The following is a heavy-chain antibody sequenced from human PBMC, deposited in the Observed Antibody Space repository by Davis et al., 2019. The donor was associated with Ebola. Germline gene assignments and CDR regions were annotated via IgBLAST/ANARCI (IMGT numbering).Heavy chain of an antibody. CDR2: IKSKTDGGTI. V-gene: IGHV3-15*01. CDR1: GFTFSKAC. Sequence: PGGSLRLSCAASGFTFSKACMSWVRQAPGKGLEWVGRIKSKTDGGTIDYAAPVKGRFTISSDDSKNTLFLQMDSLKTEDTAVYHCTTRTAVTDVHAFNVWGQGTMVAVSP. D-gene: IGHD6-19*01. CDR3: TTRTAVTDVHAFNV. J-gene: IGHJ3*01.